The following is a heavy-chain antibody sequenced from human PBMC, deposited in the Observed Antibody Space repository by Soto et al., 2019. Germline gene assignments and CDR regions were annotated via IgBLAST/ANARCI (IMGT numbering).Heavy chain of an antibody. J-gene: IGHJ4*02. CDR1: GFTFDDCA. D-gene: IGHD1-26*01. CDR2: ISWNSGSI. CDR3: AVETYSGSYTIDY. Sequence: EVQLVESGGGLVQPGRSLRLSCAASGFTFDDCAMHWVRQAPGKGLEWVSGISWNSGSIGYADSVKGRFTISRDNAKNSLYLQMNSLRAEDTALYYCAVETYSGSYTIDYWGQGTLVTVSS. V-gene: IGHV3-9*01.